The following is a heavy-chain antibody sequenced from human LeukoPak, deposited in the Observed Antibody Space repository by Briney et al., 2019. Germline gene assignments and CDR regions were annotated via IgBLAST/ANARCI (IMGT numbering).Heavy chain of an antibody. D-gene: IGHD4-17*01. V-gene: IGHV1-3*01. CDR2: INAINGKT. CDR3: ARARWTSTVTTYYLDY. Sequence: ASVKVSCKASGYIFINYAIQWVRQAPGQGLEWMGWINAINGKTKYSQKFQGRVTITRETSASTAYMELSGLRSEDTAVYYCARARWTSTVTTYYLDYWGQGTLVTVSS. CDR1: GYIFINYA. J-gene: IGHJ4*02.